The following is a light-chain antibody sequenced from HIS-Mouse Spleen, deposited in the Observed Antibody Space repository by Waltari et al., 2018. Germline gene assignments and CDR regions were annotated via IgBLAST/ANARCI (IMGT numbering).Light chain of an antibody. Sequence: QSALTQPASVSGSPGQSITISCPGPSSDVGGYNHVSWYQQHPGKAPKLMIYEVSNRPSGVSNRFSGSKSGNTASLTISGLQAEDEADYYCSSYTSSSTYVFGTGTKVTVL. CDR3: SSYTSSSTYV. J-gene: IGLJ1*01. V-gene: IGLV2-14*01. CDR2: EVS. CDR1: SSDVGGYNH.